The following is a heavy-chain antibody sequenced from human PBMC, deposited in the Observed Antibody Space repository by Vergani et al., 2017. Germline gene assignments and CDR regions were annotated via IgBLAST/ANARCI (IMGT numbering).Heavy chain of an antibody. CDR1: GFSFSSFG. J-gene: IGHJ3*02. CDR2: LSASDRRT. CDR3: AKVGRSEVAGTFGAFDI. D-gene: IGHD6-19*01. V-gene: IGHV3-NL1*01. Sequence: QVQLVESGGGVVQPGRSLRLSCAASGFSFSSFGFHWVRQAPGKGLEWVSTLSASDRRTHYADSVKGRFTISRDNSKNTLFLHMNSLRPEDTAVYYCAKVGRSEVAGTFGAFDIWGQGTMVTVSS.